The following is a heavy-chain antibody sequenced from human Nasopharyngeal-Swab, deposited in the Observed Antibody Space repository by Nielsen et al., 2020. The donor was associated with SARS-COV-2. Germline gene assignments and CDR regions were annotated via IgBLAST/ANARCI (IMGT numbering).Heavy chain of an antibody. CDR1: GFTFSSYA. D-gene: IGHD2-8*02. V-gene: IGHV3-30-3*01. Sequence: GESLKISCAASGFTFSSYAMHWVRQAPGKGLEWVAVISYDGSNKYYADSVKGRFTISRDNSKNTLYLQMNGLRAEDTAVYYCARDTGGVLGYWGQGTLVTVSS. CDR3: ARDTGGVLGY. CDR2: ISYDGSNK. J-gene: IGHJ4*02.